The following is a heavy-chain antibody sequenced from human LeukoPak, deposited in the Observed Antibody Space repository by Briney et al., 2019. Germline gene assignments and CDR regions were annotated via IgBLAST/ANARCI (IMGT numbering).Heavy chain of an antibody. CDR2: IYYSGST. Sequence: SETLSLTCTVSGGSISSYYWSWIRLPPGKGLEWIGYIYYSGSTNYNPSLKSRVTISVDTSKNQFSLKLSSVTAADTAVYYCARASQIAVIDYWGQGTLVTVSS. CDR3: ARASQIAVIDY. V-gene: IGHV4-59*08. J-gene: IGHJ4*02. D-gene: IGHD6-19*01. CDR1: GGSISSYY.